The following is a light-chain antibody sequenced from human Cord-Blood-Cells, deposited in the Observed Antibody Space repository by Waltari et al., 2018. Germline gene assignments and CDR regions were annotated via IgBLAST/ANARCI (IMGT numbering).Light chain of an antibody. V-gene: IGKV3-15*01. Sequence: EIVMTQSPATLSVSPGERATLSCRASQRVSSNLAWYQQKPGQAPRLLISGTSTRATGIPARFSGRGSGTEFTLTISSLQSEDFAVYYCQQYNNWPLTFGGGTKVEIK. CDR1: QRVSSN. CDR2: GTS. CDR3: QQYNNWPLT. J-gene: IGKJ4*01.